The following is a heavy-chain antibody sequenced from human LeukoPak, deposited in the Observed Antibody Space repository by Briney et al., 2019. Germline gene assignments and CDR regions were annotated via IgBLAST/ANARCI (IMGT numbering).Heavy chain of an antibody. D-gene: IGHD3-9*01. CDR1: GFTFSSYS. CDR3: AREAYYDILTGYYNGGYNWFDP. Sequence: GGSLSLSCAASGFTFSSYSMNWVRQAPGKGLEWVSSISSSSSYIYYADSVKGRFTISRDNAKNSLYLQMNSLRAEDTAVYYCAREAYYDILTGYYNGGYNWFDPWGQGTLVTVSS. V-gene: IGHV3-21*01. CDR2: ISSSSSYI. J-gene: IGHJ5*02.